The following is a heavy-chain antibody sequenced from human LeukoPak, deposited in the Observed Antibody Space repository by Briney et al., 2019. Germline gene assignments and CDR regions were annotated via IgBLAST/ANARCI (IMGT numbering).Heavy chain of an antibody. V-gene: IGHV1-18*01. D-gene: IGHD2-2*02. Sequence: ASVKVSCTPSGYTLTSYGITWVRQAPGQGLEWMGWISAYNGNTNYAPKLQGRVTMTTDTSTSTAYMELRSLRSDDTAVYYCARESPTIGYCSSTSCYTFLDYWGQGPLVTVSS. CDR3: ARESPTIGYCSSTSCYTFLDY. CDR2: ISAYNGNT. J-gene: IGHJ4*02. CDR1: GYTLTSYG.